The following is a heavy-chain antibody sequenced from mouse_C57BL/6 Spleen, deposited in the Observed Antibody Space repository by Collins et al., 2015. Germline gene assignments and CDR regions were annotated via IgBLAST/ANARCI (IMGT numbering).Heavy chain of an antibody. V-gene: IGHV1-47*01. J-gene: IGHJ4*01. CDR3: ARGDDGYYAMDY. Sequence: QVQLQQSGAELVKPGASVKMSCKASGYTFTTYPIEWMKQNHGKSLEWIGNFHPYNDDTKYNEKFKGKATLTVEKSPSTVYLELSRLTSDDSAVYYCARGDDGYYAMDYWGQGTSVTVSS. CDR1: GYTFTTYP. D-gene: IGHD2-3*01. CDR2: FHPYNDDT.